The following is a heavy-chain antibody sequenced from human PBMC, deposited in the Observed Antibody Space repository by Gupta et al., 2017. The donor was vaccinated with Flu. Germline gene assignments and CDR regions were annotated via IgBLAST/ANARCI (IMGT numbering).Heavy chain of an antibody. D-gene: IGHD1-7*01. J-gene: IGHJ5*01. CDR2: ISSSGSII. Sequence: EVQLVQSGGGLVQPGGSLRLSCAASGFTFSNYDMNWVRQAPGKGLEWISYISSSGSIIHYADSVKGRFTISRDNANNSLYLQMNSLRADDTAVYYCARPRGVTGTGTLFDSWGQGTLVTVSS. V-gene: IGHV3-48*03. CDR3: ARPRGVTGTGTLFDS. CDR1: GFTFSNYD.